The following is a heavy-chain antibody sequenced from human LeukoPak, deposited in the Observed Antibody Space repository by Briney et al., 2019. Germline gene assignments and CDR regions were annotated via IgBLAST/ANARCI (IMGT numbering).Heavy chain of an antibody. Sequence: SQTLSLTCAISGDSVSSNSASWNWIRQSPSRGLEWLGRTYYRSKWFNDYAASVKSRITINPDTSKNQVSLQMNSVTPEDTAVYYCARSSAFDIWGQGTLVTVSS. V-gene: IGHV6-1*01. CDR1: GDSVSSNSAS. D-gene: IGHD3-9*01. CDR3: ARSSAFDI. CDR2: TYYRSKWFN. J-gene: IGHJ4*02.